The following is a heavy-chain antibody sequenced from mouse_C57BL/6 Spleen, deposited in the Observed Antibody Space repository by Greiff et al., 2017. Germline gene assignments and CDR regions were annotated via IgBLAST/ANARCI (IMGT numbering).Heavy chain of an antibody. Sequence: EVQLQQSGPELVKPGASVKIPCKASGYTFTDYNMDWVKQSHGKSLEWIGDINPNNGGPIYNQKFKGKATLTVDKSSSTAYMELRSLTSEDTAVYYCARRGLRPLYWYFDVWGTGTTVTVAS. V-gene: IGHV1-18*01. CDR1: GYTFTDYN. CDR2: INPNNGGP. J-gene: IGHJ1*03. CDR3: ARRGLRPLYWYFDV. D-gene: IGHD1-2*01.